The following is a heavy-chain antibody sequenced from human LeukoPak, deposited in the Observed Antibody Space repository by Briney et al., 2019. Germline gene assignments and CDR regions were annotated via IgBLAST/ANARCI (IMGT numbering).Heavy chain of an antibody. D-gene: IGHD6-13*01. Sequence: GGSLRLSCAASGFTFGNYWMHWVRQAPGQGLVWVSRIKNEGRETSYADSVKGRFTISRDNSKNTLYLQMNSLRAEDTAVYYCAKPEPGIAAAATEYWGQGTLVTVSS. CDR1: GFTFGNYW. CDR2: IKNEGRET. V-gene: IGHV3-74*01. J-gene: IGHJ4*02. CDR3: AKPEPGIAAAATEY.